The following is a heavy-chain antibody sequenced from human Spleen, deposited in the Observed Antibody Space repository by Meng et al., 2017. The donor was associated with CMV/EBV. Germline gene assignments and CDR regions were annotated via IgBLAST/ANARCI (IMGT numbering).Heavy chain of an antibody. V-gene: IGHV4-39*01. CDR1: GGSISSSSYY. Sequence: SETLSLTCTVSGGSISSSSYYWGWIRQPPGKGLEWIGSIYYSGSTYYNPSLKSRVTISVDTSKNQFSLKLSSVTAADTAVYYCARLRCSSTSCYHRGPKPYWGQGTLVTVSS. J-gene: IGHJ4*02. CDR3: ARLRCSSTSCYHRGPKPY. CDR2: IYYSGST. D-gene: IGHD2-2*01.